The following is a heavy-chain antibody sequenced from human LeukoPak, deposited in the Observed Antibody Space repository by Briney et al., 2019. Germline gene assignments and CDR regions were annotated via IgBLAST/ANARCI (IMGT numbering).Heavy chain of an antibody. CDR2: ISSSSSTI. CDR3: AREEHIVVVSAFDI. D-gene: IGHD2-21*01. V-gene: IGHV3-48*01. J-gene: IGHJ3*02. CDR1: GFTFSSYS. Sequence: GGSLGLSCAASGFTFSSYSMNWVRQAPGKGLEWVSYISSSSSTIYYADSVKGRFTISRDNAKNSLYLQMNSLRAEDTAVYYCAREEHIVVVSAFDIWGQGTMVTVSS.